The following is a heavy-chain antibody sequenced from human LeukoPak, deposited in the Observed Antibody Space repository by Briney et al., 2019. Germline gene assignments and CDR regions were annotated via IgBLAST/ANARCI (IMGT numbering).Heavy chain of an antibody. Sequence: GRSLRLSCAASGFTFSSYAMHWVRQAPGKGLEWVAVISYDGSNKYYADSVKSRFTISRDNSKNTLYLQMNSLRAEDTAVYYCARSVGIELYYYYMDVWGKGTTVTVSS. CDR2: ISYDGSNK. J-gene: IGHJ6*03. CDR1: GFTFSSYA. V-gene: IGHV3-30*01. D-gene: IGHD1-26*01. CDR3: ARSVGIELYYYYMDV.